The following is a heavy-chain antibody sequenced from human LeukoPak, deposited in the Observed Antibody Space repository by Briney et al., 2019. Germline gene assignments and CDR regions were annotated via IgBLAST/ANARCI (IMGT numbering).Heavy chain of an antibody. D-gene: IGHD2-2*02. Sequence: ASVKVSCKASGGTFSSYAISWVRQAPGQGLEWMGRIIPILGIANYAQKFQGRVTMTRDTSTSTVYMELSSLRSEDTAVYYCARSVVPAAINNWFDPWGQGTLVTVSS. CDR3: ARSVVPAAINNWFDP. V-gene: IGHV1-69*10. CDR2: IIPILGIA. J-gene: IGHJ5*02. CDR1: GGTFSSYA.